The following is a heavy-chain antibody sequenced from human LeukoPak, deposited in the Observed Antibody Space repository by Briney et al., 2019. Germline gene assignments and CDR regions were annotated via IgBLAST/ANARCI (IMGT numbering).Heavy chain of an antibody. V-gene: IGHV3-23*01. J-gene: IGHJ4*02. CDR2: ISGSGGST. Sequence: GGSLRLSCAASGFTFSSYAMSWVRQAPGKGLEWVSAISGSGGSTYYADSVKGRFTISRDNSKNTLYLQMNSPRAEDTAVYYCAKDLLYNWNYGGYFDYWGQGTLVTVSS. D-gene: IGHD1-7*01. CDR3: AKDLLYNWNYGGYFDY. CDR1: GFTFSSYA.